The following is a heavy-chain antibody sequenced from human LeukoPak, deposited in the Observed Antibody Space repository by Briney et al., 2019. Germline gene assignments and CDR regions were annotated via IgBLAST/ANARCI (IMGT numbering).Heavy chain of an antibody. V-gene: IGHV3-30*03. J-gene: IGHJ4*02. CDR2: ISYDGSNE. Sequence: GGSLRLSCAASGFTFSSYGMHWVRQAPGKGLEWVALISYDGSNEFYVDSVKGRFTISRDNSKNTLYLQMNSLRAEDTAVYYCARDRIWGQGTLVTVSS. CDR3: ARDRI. CDR1: GFTFSSYG.